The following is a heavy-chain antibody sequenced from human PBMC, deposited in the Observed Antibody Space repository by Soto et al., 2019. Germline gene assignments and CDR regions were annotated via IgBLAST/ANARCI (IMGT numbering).Heavy chain of an antibody. Sequence: GGSLRLSCAASGFTFSSYGMHWVRQAPGKGLEWVAVIWYDGSNKYYADSVKGRFTISRDNSKNTLYLQMNSLRAEDTAVYYCARPRRQQLVLDAFDIWGQGTMVTVSS. CDR1: GFTFSSYG. D-gene: IGHD6-13*01. CDR3: ARPRRQQLVLDAFDI. CDR2: IWYDGSNK. V-gene: IGHV3-33*01. J-gene: IGHJ3*02.